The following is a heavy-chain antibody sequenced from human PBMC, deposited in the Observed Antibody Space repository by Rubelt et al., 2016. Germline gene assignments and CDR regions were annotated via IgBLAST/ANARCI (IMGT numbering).Heavy chain of an antibody. Sequence: EVQLVESGGGLVHPGGSLRLSCAASGLTVSSNYMSWIRQAPGKGLEWVSSIYSTGRTYYVDSVKGRFTMSRDNSQKTLDRQMNSLRAEDTALYCGAMTTVNYYYHGMDVWGQGTTVTVSS. CDR1: GLTVSSNY. V-gene: IGHV3-53*04. D-gene: IGHD4-17*01. J-gene: IGHJ6*02. CDR2: IYSTGRT. CDR3: AMTTVNYYYHGMDV.